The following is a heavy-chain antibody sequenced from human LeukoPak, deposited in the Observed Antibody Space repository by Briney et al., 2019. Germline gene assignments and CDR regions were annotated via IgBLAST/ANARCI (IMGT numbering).Heavy chain of an antibody. V-gene: IGHV3-7*01. CDR3: AREGGGSSWSKDYSYMDV. CDR2: IKQDGSEK. Sequence: GRSLRLSCVASGFTCSSYWMTWVRQAPGKGLEWVANIKQDGSEKYYVDSVKGRFTISRDNAKNSLYLQMNSLRAEDTAVYYCAREGGGSSWSKDYSYMDVWGKGTTVTVSS. D-gene: IGHD6-13*01. CDR1: GFTCSSYW. J-gene: IGHJ6*03.